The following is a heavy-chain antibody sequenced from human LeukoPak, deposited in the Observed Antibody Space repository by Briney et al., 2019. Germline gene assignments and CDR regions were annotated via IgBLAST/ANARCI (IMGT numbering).Heavy chain of an antibody. J-gene: IGHJ4*02. CDR3: ARDDTYYDSSGYRY. D-gene: IGHD3-22*01. CDR2: IYTSGST. V-gene: IGHV4-61*02. Sequence: SETLSLTCTVSGGSISGGTYYWNWIRQPAGKGLEWIGLIYTSGSTDYNPSLKSRVTISVDTSKNQFSLKLSSVTAADTAVYYCARDDTYYDSSGYRYWGQGTLVTVSS. CDR1: GGSISGGTYY.